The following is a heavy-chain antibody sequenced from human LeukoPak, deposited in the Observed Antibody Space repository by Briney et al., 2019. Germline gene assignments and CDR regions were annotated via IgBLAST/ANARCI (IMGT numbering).Heavy chain of an antibody. CDR1: GDSISSGYY. V-gene: IGHV4-38-2*02. D-gene: IGHD5-24*01. CDR2: IHHTGNT. CDR3: ARTRVEMATTTTFDY. J-gene: IGHJ4*02. Sequence: SETLSLTCTVSGDSISSGYYWGWIRQPPGKGLEWIGSIHHTGNTYYNPSLKSRVTISVDTSKNQFSLKLSSVTAADTAVYYCARTRVEMATTTTFDYWGQGTLVTVSS.